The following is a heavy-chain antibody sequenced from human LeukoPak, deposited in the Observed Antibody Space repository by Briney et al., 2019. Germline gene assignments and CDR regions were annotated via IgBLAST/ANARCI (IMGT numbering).Heavy chain of an antibody. CDR2: IYYSGST. V-gene: IGHV4-31*03. D-gene: IGHD3-22*01. CDR1: GGSISSGGYY. CDR3: ARDSSSAYYYDSSGSSYYFDY. Sequence: TSETLSLTCTVSGGSISSGGYYWSWIRQHPGKGLEWIGYIYYSGSTYYNPSLKSRVTISVDTSKNQFSLKLSSVTAADTAVYYCARDSSSAYYYDSSGSSYYFDYWGQGTLVTVSS. J-gene: IGHJ4*02.